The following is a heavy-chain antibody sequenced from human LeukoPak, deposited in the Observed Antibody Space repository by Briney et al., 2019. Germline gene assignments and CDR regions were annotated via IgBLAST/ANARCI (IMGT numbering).Heavy chain of an antibody. J-gene: IGHJ4*02. D-gene: IGHD5-18*01. CDR3: ARAQIQLWLQSAGY. CDR1: GFTFSSYG. CDR2: ITATSSST. Sequence: GGSLRLSCAASGFTFSSYGMSWVRQAPGKGLEWVSAITATSSSTYDADSVQGRFTISRDNSKNTLFLQMNSLRAEDTAVYYCARAQIQLWLQSAGYWGQGTLVTVSS. V-gene: IGHV3-23*01.